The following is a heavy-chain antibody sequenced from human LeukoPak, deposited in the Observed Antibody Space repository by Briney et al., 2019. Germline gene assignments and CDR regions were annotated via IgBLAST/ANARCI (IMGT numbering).Heavy chain of an antibody. D-gene: IGHD2-15*01. CDR1: GGSISSYY. V-gene: IGHV4-4*07. CDR3: ARDNRYCSGGSCYSRYYYGMDV. CDR2: IYTSGST. Sequence: ASETLSLTCTVSGGSISSYYWSWIRQPAGKGLEWIGRIYTSGSTNYNPSLKSRVTMSADTSKTQFSLKLSSVTAADTAVYYCARDNRYCSGGSCYSRYYYGMDVWGRGTMVTVSS. J-gene: IGHJ6*02.